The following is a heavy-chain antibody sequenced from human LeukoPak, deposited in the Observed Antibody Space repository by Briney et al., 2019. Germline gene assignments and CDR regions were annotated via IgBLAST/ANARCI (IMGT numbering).Heavy chain of an antibody. D-gene: IGHD5-18*01. CDR3: ARVFGEGYSYGPIDY. CDR2: ISSSSTYI. J-gene: IGHJ4*02. CDR1: GFTFSRNS. Sequence: RPGGSLRLSCAASGFTFSRNSMNWVRQAPGKGLEWVSSISSSSTYIYYADSVKGRFTISRDNAKNSLYLQMNSLRAEDTAVYYCARVFGEGYSYGPIDYWGQGTLVTVSS. V-gene: IGHV3-21*01.